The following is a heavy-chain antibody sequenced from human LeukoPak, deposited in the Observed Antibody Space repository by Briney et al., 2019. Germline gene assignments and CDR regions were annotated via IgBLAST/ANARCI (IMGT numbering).Heavy chain of an antibody. V-gene: IGHV4-59*01. CDR3: AAHRGPIDY. CDR1: GGSISSYY. J-gene: IGHJ4*02. CDR2: IYYSGST. Sequence: SETLSLTCTVSGGSISSYYWSWIRQPPGKGLEWIGYIYYSGSTNYNPSLKSRVTISVDTSKNQFSLKLSSVTAVDTAVYYCAAHRGPIDYWGQGTLVTVSS. D-gene: IGHD5-24*01.